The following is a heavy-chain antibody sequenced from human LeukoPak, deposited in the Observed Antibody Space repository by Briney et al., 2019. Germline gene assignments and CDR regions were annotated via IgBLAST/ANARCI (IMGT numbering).Heavy chain of an antibody. V-gene: IGHV3-48*03. CDR2: ISSSGSTI. CDR1: GFTFSSYE. J-gene: IGHJ4*02. Sequence: GGSLRLSCAASGFTFSSYEMNWVRQAPGKGLEWVSYISSSGSTIYYADSVKGRFTISRDNAKNSLYLQMNNLGAEDTAVYYCAATPEFYYDSSAYYYFHYWGQGTLVTVSS. D-gene: IGHD3-22*01. CDR3: AATPEFYYDSSAYYYFHY.